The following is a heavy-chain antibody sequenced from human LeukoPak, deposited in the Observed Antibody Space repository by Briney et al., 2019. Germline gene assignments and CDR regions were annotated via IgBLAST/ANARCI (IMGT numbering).Heavy chain of an antibody. J-gene: IGHJ5*02. CDR3: ARATMARGNWFDP. CDR2: IYYSGST. Sequence: SETLSLTCTVSGGSISSGGYYWSWIRQHPGKGLEWIGYIYYSGSTYYNPSLKSRVTISVDTSKNQFSLKLSSVTAADTAVYHCARATMARGNWFDPWGQGTLVTVSS. V-gene: IGHV4-30-4*08. CDR1: GGSISSGGYY. D-gene: IGHD3-10*01.